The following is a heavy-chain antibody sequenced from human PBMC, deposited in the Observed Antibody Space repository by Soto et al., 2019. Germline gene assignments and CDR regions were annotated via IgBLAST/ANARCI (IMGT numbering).Heavy chain of an antibody. CDR3: ARLTTLTNGYIYGYSDY. J-gene: IGHJ4*02. V-gene: IGHV3-33*01. Sequence: PGGSLRLSCAASGFTFSSYGMHWVRQAPGKGLEWVALIWYDGSNKSYANSVKGRFTISRDNSKTTLYLQMNSLRAADTAVYYCARLTTLTNGYIYGYSDYWGQGTLVTVSS. CDR1: GFTFSSYG. D-gene: IGHD5-18*01. CDR2: IWYDGSNK.